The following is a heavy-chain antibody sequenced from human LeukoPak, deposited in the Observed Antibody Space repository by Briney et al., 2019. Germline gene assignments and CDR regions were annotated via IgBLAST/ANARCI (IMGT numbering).Heavy chain of an antibody. CDR1: GFTFSSYA. CDR3: AKEPDFWSGFPYFDY. CDR2: ISGSGGST. J-gene: IGHJ4*02. Sequence: GGSLRLSCAASGFTFSSYAMSWVRQAPGKGLEWVSAISGSGGSTYYADSVEGRFTISRDNSKNTLYLQMNSLRAEDTAVYYCAKEPDFWSGFPYFDYWGQGTLVTVSS. V-gene: IGHV3-23*01. D-gene: IGHD3-3*01.